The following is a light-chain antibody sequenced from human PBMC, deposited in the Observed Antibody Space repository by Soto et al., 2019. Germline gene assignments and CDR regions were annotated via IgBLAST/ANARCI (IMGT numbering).Light chain of an antibody. J-gene: IGKJ2*01. Sequence: DIQMTQSPSSLSASVGDRVTITCRASQSISSYLNWYQQKPGKASKLLIYAASSLQSGVPSRFSGSGSGTDFTLTISSLQPEDFATYYCRQSYSTPPTCGQGTKLEIK. V-gene: IGKV1-39*01. CDR2: AAS. CDR3: RQSYSTPPT. CDR1: QSISSY.